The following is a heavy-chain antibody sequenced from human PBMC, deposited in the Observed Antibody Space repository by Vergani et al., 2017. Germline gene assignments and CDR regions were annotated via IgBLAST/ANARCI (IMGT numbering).Heavy chain of an antibody. J-gene: IGHJ1*01. V-gene: IGHV3-23*01. CDR2: ISSGGGDI. D-gene: IGHD3-10*01. CDR1: GFTFDPYT. Sequence: EVQLLESGGGLVKPGGSRRLSCAGAGFTFDPYTVAYVRQAPGKGLEWVATISSGGGDIFYADSVKGRFTISRDNSKNTLFLQMNSLKDEDTAVYYCTTAWGLYYLHGEYFQYWGRGTLVSVSS. CDR3: TTAWGLYYLHGEYFQY.